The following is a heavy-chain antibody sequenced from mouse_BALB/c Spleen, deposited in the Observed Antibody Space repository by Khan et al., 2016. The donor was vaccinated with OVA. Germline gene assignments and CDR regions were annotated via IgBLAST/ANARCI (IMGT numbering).Heavy chain of an antibody. D-gene: IGHD1-1*01. J-gene: IGHJ2*01. CDR3: ATSYFNGYYFDY. Sequence: EVELVESGGGLVQPGGSRKLSCAASGFTFSSYGMHWVRQAPEKGLEWVASISGDSNTIYYADTVKGRFTISRDNPKNTLFLQMTSLMSEDTARYYCATSYFNGYYFDYWGPGTTLTVAS. CDR1: GFTFSSYG. V-gene: IGHV5-17*02. CDR2: ISGDSNTI.